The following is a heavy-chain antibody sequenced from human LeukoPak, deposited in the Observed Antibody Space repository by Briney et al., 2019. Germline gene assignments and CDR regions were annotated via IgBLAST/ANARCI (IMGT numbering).Heavy chain of an antibody. CDR1: RGTFINYA. CDR3: ARSSIAARPRYFDY. Sequence: SVKVSCKASRGTFINYAISWVRQAPGQGLEWMGGIIPIFGTANYAQKFQGRVTITADEFTSTAYMELSSLRSEDTAVYYCARSSIAARPRYFDYWGQGTLVTVSS. D-gene: IGHD6-6*01. CDR2: IIPIFGTA. V-gene: IGHV1-69*13. J-gene: IGHJ4*02.